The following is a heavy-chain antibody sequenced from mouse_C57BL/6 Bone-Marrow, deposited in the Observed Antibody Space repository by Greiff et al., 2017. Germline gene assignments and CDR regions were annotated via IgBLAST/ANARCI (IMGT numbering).Heavy chain of an antibody. J-gene: IGHJ4*01. CDR2: IYPGGGYT. V-gene: IGHV1-63*01. D-gene: IGHD2-1*01. CDR3: ARGLYYGGDY. Sequence: VQLKESGAELVRPGTSVKMSCKASGYTFTNYWIGWAKQRPGHGLEWIGDIYPGGGYTNYNEKFKGKATLTADKSSSTASLQFSSLTSADSAIYYCARGLYYGGDYWGQGTSVTVAS. CDR1: GYTFTNYW.